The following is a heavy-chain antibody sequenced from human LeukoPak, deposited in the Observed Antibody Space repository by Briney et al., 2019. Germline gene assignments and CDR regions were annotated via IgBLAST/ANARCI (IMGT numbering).Heavy chain of an antibody. CDR2: IYYSGST. D-gene: IGHD2-2*02. J-gene: IGHJ4*02. Sequence: MPSETLSLTCTVSGGSISSYYWSWIRQPPGKGLEWIGYIYYSGSTNYNPSLKSRVTISVDTSKNQFSLKLSSVTAADTAVYYCARVVVVVPAAIEYFDYWGQGTLVTVSS. CDR3: ARVVVVVPAAIEYFDY. V-gene: IGHV4-59*01. CDR1: GGSISSYY.